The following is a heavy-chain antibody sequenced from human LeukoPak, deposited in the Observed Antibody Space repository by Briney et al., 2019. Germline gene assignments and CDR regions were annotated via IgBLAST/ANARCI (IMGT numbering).Heavy chain of an antibody. D-gene: IGHD1-26*01. CDR3: ATRPYAGSPNWYDP. CDR1: GHSFTNHW. CDR2: INFGDSET. J-gene: IGHJ5*02. Sequence: GESLKISCKASGHSFTNHWIGWVRPMPGIGLEWEGIINFGDSETLYSPSFQGQVTISLDKSISTTYLQWRSLKASDTATYYCATRPYAGSPNWYDPWGQGTLVTVSS. V-gene: IGHV5-51*01.